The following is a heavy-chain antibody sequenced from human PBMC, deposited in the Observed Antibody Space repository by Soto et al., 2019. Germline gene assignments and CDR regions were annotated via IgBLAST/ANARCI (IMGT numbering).Heavy chain of an antibody. Sequence: PSETLSLTSTASGGSISNYYWSWIRQPPGKGLEWNGYLYYSGNANYIPSLKSRVTIAVDTSKIQLARKLTSVTAADTAVYYWARRSRSTRGGSDPRGQGTLVTVSS. CDR1: GGSISNYY. CDR2: LYYSGNA. J-gene: IGHJ5*02. CDR3: ARRSRSTRGGSDP. V-gene: IGHV4-59*08. D-gene: IGHD6-13*01.